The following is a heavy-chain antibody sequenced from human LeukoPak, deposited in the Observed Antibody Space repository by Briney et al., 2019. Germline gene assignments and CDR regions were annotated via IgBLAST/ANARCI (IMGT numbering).Heavy chain of an antibody. CDR3: ATPSSTEYYYDSSGYYH. CDR2: FDPEDGET. D-gene: IGHD3-22*01. Sequence: ASVKVSCKVSGYTLTQLSMHWGRQAPGKGLEWRGGFDPEDGETIYAQKFQGRVTMTEDTSTDTAYMELSSLRSEDTAVYYCATPSSTEYYYDSSGYYHWGQGTLVTVSS. CDR1: GYTLTQLS. V-gene: IGHV1-24*01. J-gene: IGHJ5*02.